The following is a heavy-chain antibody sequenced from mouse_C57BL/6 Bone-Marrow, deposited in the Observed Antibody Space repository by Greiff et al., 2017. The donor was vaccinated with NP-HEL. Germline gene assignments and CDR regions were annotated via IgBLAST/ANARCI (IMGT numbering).Heavy chain of an antibody. CDR3: ALLWLPYWYFDV. D-gene: IGHD2-9*01. Sequence: QVQLQQSGAELARPGASVKLSCKASGYTFTSYGISWVKQRTGQGLEWIGEIYPRSGNTYYNEKFKGKATLTADKSSSTAYMELRSLTSEDSAVYFCALLWLPYWYFDVWGTGTTVTVSS. J-gene: IGHJ1*03. CDR1: GYTFTSYG. V-gene: IGHV1-81*01. CDR2: IYPRSGNT.